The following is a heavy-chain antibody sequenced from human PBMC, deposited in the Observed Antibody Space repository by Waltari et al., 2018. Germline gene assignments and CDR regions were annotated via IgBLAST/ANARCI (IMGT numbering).Heavy chain of an antibody. D-gene: IGHD3-16*01. CDR3: VRDDDGGMGAV. CDR2: IYQDGTLT. CDR1: GFTFSRFW. V-gene: IGHV3-7*01. Sequence: EVQLVDSGGGLVQLGGSLRLCCAASGFTFSRFWMSRVRQAPGKGLEWVANIYQDGTLTNYVDSVKGRFTTSRDNARNSLYLQMNSLRVDDTAVYYCVRDDDGGMGAVWGQGTTVTVSS. J-gene: IGHJ6*02.